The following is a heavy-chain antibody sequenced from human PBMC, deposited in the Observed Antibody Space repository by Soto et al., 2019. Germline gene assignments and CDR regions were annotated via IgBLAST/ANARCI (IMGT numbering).Heavy chain of an antibody. V-gene: IGHV4-4*02. CDR3: ARCLRCSNGGRFDP. Sequence: SETLSLTCAVSGVSIGSPTWWTWVRQAPGKGLEWIGEMWPSGGTTYNPSLRNRVTISVDNSKNHLSLTLTSVTAADTAIYYCARCLRCSNGGRFDPWGQGALVTVSS. J-gene: IGHJ5*02. CDR1: GVSIGSPTW. CDR2: MWPSGGT. D-gene: IGHD2-8*01.